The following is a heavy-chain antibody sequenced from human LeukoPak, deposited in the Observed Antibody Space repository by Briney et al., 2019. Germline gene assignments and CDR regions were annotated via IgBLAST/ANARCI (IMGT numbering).Heavy chain of an antibody. V-gene: IGHV3-33*01. D-gene: IGHD1-26*01. CDR2: IWYDGSNK. CDR1: GFTFSSYG. Sequence: PGGSLRLSCAASGFTFSSYGMHWVRQAPGKGLEWVAVIWYDGSNKYYADSVKGRFTISRDNSKNTLYLQMNSLRAEDTAVYYCAREKVGATGHGMDVWGQGTTVTVSS. J-gene: IGHJ6*02. CDR3: AREKVGATGHGMDV.